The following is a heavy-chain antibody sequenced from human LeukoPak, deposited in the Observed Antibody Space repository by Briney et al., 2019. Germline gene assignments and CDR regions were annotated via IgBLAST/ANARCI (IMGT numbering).Heavy chain of an antibody. J-gene: IGHJ6*03. V-gene: IGHV1-2*02. D-gene: IGHD6-19*01. Sequence: ASVKVSCKASGYTFTGYYMHWVRQAPGQGLEWMGWINPNSGGTNYAQKFQGRVTMTTDTSTSTAYMELRSLRSDDTAVYFCARYSSGWYDGGGNYYYYMDVWGKGTTVTVSS. CDR3: ARYSSGWYDGGGNYYYYMDV. CDR1: GYTFTGYY. CDR2: INPNSGGT.